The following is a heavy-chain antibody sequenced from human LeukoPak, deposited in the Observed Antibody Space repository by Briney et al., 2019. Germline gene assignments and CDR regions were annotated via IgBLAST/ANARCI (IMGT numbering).Heavy chain of an antibody. V-gene: IGHV1-18*01. CDR3: ARVVLRFLEWLLPDYYYYGMDV. D-gene: IGHD3-3*01. CDR2: ISAYNGNT. J-gene: IGHJ6*02. CDR1: GYTFTSYG. Sequence: ASVKVSCKASGYTFTSYGISWVRQAPGQGLEWMGWISAYNGNTNYAQKLQSRVTMTTDTSTSTAYMEPRSLRSDDTAVYYCARVVLRFLEWLLPDYYYYGMDVWGQGTTVTVSS.